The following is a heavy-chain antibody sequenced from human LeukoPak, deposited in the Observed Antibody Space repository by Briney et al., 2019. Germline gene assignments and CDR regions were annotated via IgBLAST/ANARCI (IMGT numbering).Heavy chain of an antibody. CDR1: GGTFSSYA. J-gene: IGHJ4*02. V-gene: IGHV1-69*13. Sequence: SAKVSCKASGGTFSSYAISWVRQAPGQGLEWMGGIIPIFGTANYAQKFQGRVTITADESTSTAYMELSSLRSEDTAVYYCARAENPCASGGSCYHLDYWGQGTLVTVSS. CDR2: IIPIFGTA. D-gene: IGHD2-15*01. CDR3: ARAENPCASGGSCYHLDY.